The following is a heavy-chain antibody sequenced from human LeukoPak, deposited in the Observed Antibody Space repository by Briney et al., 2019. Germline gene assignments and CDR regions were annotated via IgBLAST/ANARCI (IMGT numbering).Heavy chain of an antibody. Sequence: ASVNVSCTASGYTFTDDYIHWVRQAPGPGREWMGWINGNSGGTDYAQKPQGRVTITRDTSIITAYMELSRLRSDVTAVYYCARDQGIAVAGMYYYYGMDVWGQGTTVTVSS. CDR1: GYTFTDDY. CDR3: ARDQGIAVAGMYYYYGMDV. J-gene: IGHJ6*02. D-gene: IGHD6-19*01. V-gene: IGHV1-2*02. CDR2: INGNSGGT.